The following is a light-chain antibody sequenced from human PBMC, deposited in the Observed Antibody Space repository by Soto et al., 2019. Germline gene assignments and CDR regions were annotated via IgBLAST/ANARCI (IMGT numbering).Light chain of an antibody. CDR1: QSVTSSF. CDR3: QQFNTPPLT. CDR2: GAS. J-gene: IGKJ4*01. V-gene: IGKV3-20*01. Sequence: EIVLTQSPGTLSVSPGERATLSCRASQSVTSSFLVWYQQKPGQAPRLLIYGASTRATGIQDRFSGSGSGTDFVLAISRLEPEDSAVYYCQQFNTPPLTFGRGTKVEV.